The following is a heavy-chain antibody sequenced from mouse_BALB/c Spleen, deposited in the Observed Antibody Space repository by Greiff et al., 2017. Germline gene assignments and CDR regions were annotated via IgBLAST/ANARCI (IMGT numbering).Heavy chain of an antibody. V-gene: IGHV5-17*02. J-gene: IGHJ2*01. Sequence: EVMLVESGGGLVQPGGSRKLSCAASGFTFSSFGMHWVRQAPEKGLEWVAYISSGSSTIYYADTVKGRFTISRDNPKNTLFLQMTSLRSEDTAMYYCARSGERDYFDYWGQGTTLTVSS. CDR3: ARSGERDYFDY. CDR2: ISSGSSTI. D-gene: IGHD3-1*01. CDR1: GFTFSSFG.